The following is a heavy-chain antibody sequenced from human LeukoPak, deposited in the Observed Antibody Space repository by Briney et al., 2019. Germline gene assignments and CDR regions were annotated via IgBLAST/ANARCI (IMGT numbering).Heavy chain of an antibody. V-gene: IGHV4-4*09. CDR1: GGSISSYY. CDR2: IYTSGST. CDR3: ARSTLYWLDP. J-gene: IGHJ5*02. Sequence: SQTLSLTCTVSGGSISSYYWSWIRQPPGKGLEWIGYIYTSGSTNYNPSLKSRVTISVDTSKNQFSLKLSSVTAADTAVYYCARSTLYWLDPWGQGTLVTVSS.